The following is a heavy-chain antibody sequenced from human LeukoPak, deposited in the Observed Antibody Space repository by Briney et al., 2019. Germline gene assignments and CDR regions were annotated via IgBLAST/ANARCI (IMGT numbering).Heavy chain of an antibody. V-gene: IGHV3-23*01. D-gene: IGHD2-15*01. CDR1: GFTFSSYA. Sequence: GGSLRLSCAASGFTFSSYAMSWFRQAPGKGLEWVSAISGSGGSTYYADSVKGRFTISRDNSKNTLYLQMNSLGAEDTAVYYCAKVVVAATVFDYWGQGTLVTVSS. CDR3: AKVVVAATVFDY. J-gene: IGHJ4*02. CDR2: ISGSGGST.